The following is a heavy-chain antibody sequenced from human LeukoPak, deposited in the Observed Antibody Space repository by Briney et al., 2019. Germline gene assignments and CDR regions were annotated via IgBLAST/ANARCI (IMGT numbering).Heavy chain of an antibody. CDR3: AAVKTYYYDTSGYYFPLNAFDI. J-gene: IGHJ3*02. CDR1: GYSLTELS. Sequence: ASVKVSCKVSGYSLTELSMHWVRQAPGKGLKWMGGFDPEDGETIYAQKFQGRVTMTEDTSTDTAYMELSSLRSEDMAVYYCAAVKTYYYDTSGYYFPLNAFDIWGQGTMVTVSS. CDR2: FDPEDGET. V-gene: IGHV1-24*01. D-gene: IGHD3-22*01.